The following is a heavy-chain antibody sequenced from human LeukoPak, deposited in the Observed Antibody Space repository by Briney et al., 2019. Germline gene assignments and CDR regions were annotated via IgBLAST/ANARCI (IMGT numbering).Heavy chain of an antibody. V-gene: IGHV3-21*01. CDR1: GFTFSSYS. J-gene: IGHJ4*02. CDR3: ARDRSMIDSCFDY. CDR2: ISSSSSYI. Sequence: PGGSLRLSCAASGFTFSSYSINWVRQAPGKGLEWVSSISSSSSYIYYADSVKGRFTISRDNAKNSLYLQMNSLRAEDTAVYYCARDRSMIDSCFDYWGQGTLVTVSS. D-gene: IGHD3-22*01.